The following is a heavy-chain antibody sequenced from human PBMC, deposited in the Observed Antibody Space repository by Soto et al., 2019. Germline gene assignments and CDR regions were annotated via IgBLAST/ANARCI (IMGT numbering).Heavy chain of an antibody. CDR3: AREGPPEDY. V-gene: IGHV1-3*01. J-gene: IGHJ4*02. Sequence: ASVKVSCKASGYTFTSYAMHWVRQAPGQRLEWMGWINACNGNTKYSQKLQGRVTISRDTSASTAYMELSSLRSEDTAVYYCAREGPPEDYWGQGTLVTVSS. CDR1: GYTFTSYA. CDR2: INACNGNT.